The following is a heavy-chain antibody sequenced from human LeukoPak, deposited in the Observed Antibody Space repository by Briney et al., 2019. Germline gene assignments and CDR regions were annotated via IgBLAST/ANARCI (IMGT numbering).Heavy chain of an antibody. Sequence: GGSLRLSCAASGFAFSSYEMNWVRQAPGKGLEWVSYISSSGSTIYYADSVKGRFTISRDNAKNSLYLQMNSLRAEDTAVYYCARDIYYCYYMDVWGKGTTVTVSS. CDR1: GFAFSSYE. V-gene: IGHV3-48*03. CDR3: ARDIYYCYYMDV. CDR2: ISSSGSTI. J-gene: IGHJ6*03.